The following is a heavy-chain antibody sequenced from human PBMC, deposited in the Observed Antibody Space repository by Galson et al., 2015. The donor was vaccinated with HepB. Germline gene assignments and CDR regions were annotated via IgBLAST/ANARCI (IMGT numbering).Heavy chain of an antibody. Sequence: SVKVSCKASGYTFTSYSMHWVRQAPGQGLEWMGIFNPSGGSTSYAQKFQGRVTMNRDTSTSTVYMELSSLRSEDTAVYYCARHHGMDVWGQGTTVTVSS. CDR3: ARHHGMDV. CDR2: FNPSGGST. V-gene: IGHV1-46*01. J-gene: IGHJ6*02. CDR1: GYTFTSYS.